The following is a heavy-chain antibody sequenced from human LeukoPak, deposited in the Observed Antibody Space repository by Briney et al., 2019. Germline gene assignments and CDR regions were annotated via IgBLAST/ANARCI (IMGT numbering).Heavy chain of an antibody. CDR1: GFTFSSYW. D-gene: IGHD3-22*01. CDR3: ARGSYYDSRNFDY. Sequence: GGSLRLSCAASGFTFSSYWMSWVRQAPGKGLEWVANIKQDGSEKYYVDSVKGRFTISRDNAKNSLYLQMNSLRAEDTAVYYCARGSYYDSRNFDYWGQGTLVTVFS. CDR2: IKQDGSEK. V-gene: IGHV3-7*01. J-gene: IGHJ4*02.